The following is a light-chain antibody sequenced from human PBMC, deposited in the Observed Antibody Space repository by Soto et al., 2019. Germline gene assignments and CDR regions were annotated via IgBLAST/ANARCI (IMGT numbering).Light chain of an antibody. V-gene: IGLV2-14*01. CDR1: SSDVGGYNY. J-gene: IGLJ2*01. CDR2: DVS. Sequence: QSALTQPASVSGSPGQSITISCTGTSSDVGGYNYVSWYQQHPGKAPKLMIYDVSNRPSGVSNRLSGSKSGNTASLTISGLQAEDEADDYCSSYTSSSTLVIFGGGTKLTVL. CDR3: SSYTSSSTLVI.